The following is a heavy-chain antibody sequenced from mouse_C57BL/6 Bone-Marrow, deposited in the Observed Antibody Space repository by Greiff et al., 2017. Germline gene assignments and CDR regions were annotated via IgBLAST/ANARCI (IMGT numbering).Heavy chain of an antibody. V-gene: IGHV2-9-1*01. J-gene: IGHJ2*01. D-gene: IGHD3-3*01. Sequence: VQLQQSGPGLVAPSQSLSITCTVSGFSLTSYAISWVRQPPGQGLEWLGVIWTGGGTTYNSALQYRMSLSKDNSMSQVLLKMNSQQPDDRARYYGARNEWGGQLWNYFDYWGQGTTLTVSS. CDR2: IWTGGGT. CDR3: ARNEWGGQLWNYFDY. CDR1: GFSLTSYA.